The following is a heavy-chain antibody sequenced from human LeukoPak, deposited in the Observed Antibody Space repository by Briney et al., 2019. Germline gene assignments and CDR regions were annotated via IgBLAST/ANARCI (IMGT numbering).Heavy chain of an antibody. J-gene: IGHJ3*02. CDR1: GGTFSSYA. CDR2: IIPILDIA. Sequence: SVKVSCKASGGTFSSYALSWVRQAPGQGLEWMGRIIPILDIANYAQKFQGRVTITADKSTSTAYMELSSLRSEDTAVYYCARGDRAAAADSDAFDIWGQGTMVTVSS. D-gene: IGHD6-13*01. CDR3: ARGDRAAAADSDAFDI. V-gene: IGHV1-69*04.